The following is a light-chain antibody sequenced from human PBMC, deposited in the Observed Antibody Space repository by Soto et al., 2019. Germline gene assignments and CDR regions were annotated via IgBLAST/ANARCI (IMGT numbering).Light chain of an antibody. CDR2: DVS. CDR1: SSDVGGYNY. V-gene: IGLV2-14*01. CDR3: SSYTSSSLDV. J-gene: IGLJ1*01. Sequence: QSVLTQPASVSGSPGQSITISCTGTSSDVGGYNYVSWYQQHPGKAPKLMIYDVSNRPSGVSNRFSGSKSGNTASLTISGLQAEDEADYYCSSYTSSSLDVFGTGTQLPVL.